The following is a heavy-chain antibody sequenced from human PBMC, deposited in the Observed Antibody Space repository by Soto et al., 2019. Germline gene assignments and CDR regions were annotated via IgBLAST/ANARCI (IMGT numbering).Heavy chain of an antibody. Sequence: QVQLVESGGGVVQPGRSLRLSCAASGFTFSSYGMHWVRQAPGKGLEWVAVISYDGSNKYYADSVKGRFTISRDNSKNTLYLQMNSLRAEDTAVAYCAKPLAGTDAFDIWGQGTMVTVSS. D-gene: IGHD6-19*01. CDR1: GFTFSSYG. V-gene: IGHV3-30*18. CDR2: ISYDGSNK. CDR3: AKPLAGTDAFDI. J-gene: IGHJ3*02.